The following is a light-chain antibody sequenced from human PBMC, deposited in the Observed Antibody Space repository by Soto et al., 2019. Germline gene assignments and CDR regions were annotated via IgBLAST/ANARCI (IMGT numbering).Light chain of an antibody. J-gene: IGLJ1*01. CDR3: QSYDSSLINYV. CDR2: GSS. Sequence: QSVLTQPPSVSGSPGQSVTIACTWSTSNIGADYDVHWYQQLPGTAPKLLIYGSSDRPSGVPDRFSGSKSGTSASLAITGLQAEDEADYYCQSYDSSLINYVFGTGTKVTVL. CDR1: TSNIGADYD. V-gene: IGLV1-40*01.